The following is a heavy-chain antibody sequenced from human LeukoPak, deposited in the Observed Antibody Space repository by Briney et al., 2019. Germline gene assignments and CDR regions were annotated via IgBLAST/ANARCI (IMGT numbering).Heavy chain of an antibody. CDR1: GGSFSGYY. CDR2: INHSGST. V-gene: IGHV4-34*01. CDR3: ARDQIADYGGNSGDAFDI. J-gene: IGHJ3*02. D-gene: IGHD4-23*01. Sequence: PSETLSLTCAVYGGSFSGYYWSWIRQPPGKGLEWIGEINHSGSTNYNPSLKSRVTISVDTSKNQFSLKLSSVTAADTAVYYCARDQIADYGGNSGDAFDIWGQGTMVTVSS.